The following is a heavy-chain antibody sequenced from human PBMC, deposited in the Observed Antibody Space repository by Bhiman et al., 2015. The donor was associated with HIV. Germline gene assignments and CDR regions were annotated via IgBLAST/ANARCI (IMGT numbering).Heavy chain of an antibody. CDR2: IWFDGSYK. Sequence: QVQLVQSGGGLVQPGRSLRLSCAASGFTFSSFGMHWVRQAPGKGLEWVAVIWFDGSYKNYADSVKGRFTISRDNSKNTLSLQMNSLRAEDTAVYYCATYNGDYGSEYYGYWGQGTLVTVSS. J-gene: IGHJ4*02. CDR3: ATYNGDYGSEYYGY. D-gene: IGHD4-17*01. V-gene: IGHV3-33*01. CDR1: GFTFSSFG.